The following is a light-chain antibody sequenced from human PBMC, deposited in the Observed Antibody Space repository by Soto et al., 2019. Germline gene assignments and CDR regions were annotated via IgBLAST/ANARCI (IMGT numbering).Light chain of an antibody. CDR2: EGS. CDR3: QQYGACSRT. CDR1: QSINTR. Sequence: DIQMTQSPSTLSASLGDRVTITCRASQSINTRLAWYQQNPGEAPQRLIFEGSTLESGVPSRFSGSGSGTEFTLSISSLQPGDFATFYCQQYGACSRTFGQGTKVEVK. V-gene: IGKV1-5*03. J-gene: IGKJ1*01.